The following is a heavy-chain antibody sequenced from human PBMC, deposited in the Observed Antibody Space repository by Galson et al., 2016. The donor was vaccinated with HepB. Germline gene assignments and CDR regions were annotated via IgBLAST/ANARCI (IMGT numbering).Heavy chain of an antibody. CDR1: GFTFSSYA. J-gene: IGHJ3*02. Sequence: SLRLSCAASGFTFSSYAMNWVRQAPGKGLEWVSVITGSGTNTYYADSVKGRFIISIDNSKSTFYLQMNSLRAEDTAVYYCAKDRPRVQAMTGWVLARSPFDIWGQGTTVTVSS. D-gene: IGHD3-3*02. V-gene: IGHV3-23*01. CDR3: AKDRPRVQAMTGWVLARSPFDI. CDR2: ITGSGTNT.